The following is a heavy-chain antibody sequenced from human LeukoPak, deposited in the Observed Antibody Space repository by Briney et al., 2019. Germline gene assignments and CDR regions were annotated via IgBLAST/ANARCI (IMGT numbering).Heavy chain of an antibody. Sequence: SETLSLTCAVYGGSFSGYYWSWIRQPPGKGLEWIGEINHSGSTNYNPSLKSRVTISVDTSKNQFSLKLSSVTAADTAVYYCARVPADYDFWSGYYHGGRGWFDPWGQGTLVTVSS. CDR3: ARVPADYDFWSGYYHGGRGWFDP. J-gene: IGHJ5*02. CDR2: INHSGST. V-gene: IGHV4-34*01. CDR1: GGSFSGYY. D-gene: IGHD3-3*01.